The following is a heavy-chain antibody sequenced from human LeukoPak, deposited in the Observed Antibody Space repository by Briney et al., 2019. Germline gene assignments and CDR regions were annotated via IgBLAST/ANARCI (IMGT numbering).Heavy chain of an antibody. CDR3: AKGRDGYIITPFDY. J-gene: IGHJ4*01. V-gene: IGHV3-23*01. Sequence: GGSLRLYCAASGFTFSNYAMIWVRQAPGKGLEWVSVISGSAGYADSVKGRFTISRDNSNNTLYLQMNSLRAEDTAVYYCAKGRDGYIITPFDYWGQEPWSPSPQ. CDR1: GFTFSNYA. CDR2: ISGSAG. D-gene: IGHD5-24*01.